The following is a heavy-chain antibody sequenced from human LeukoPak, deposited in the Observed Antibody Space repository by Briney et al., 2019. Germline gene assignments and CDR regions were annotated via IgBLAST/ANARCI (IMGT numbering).Heavy chain of an antibody. CDR2: ISGSGGST. CDR3: ARHVVTPGELDY. Sequence: GGSLRLSCAASGFTFSSYAMSWVRQAPGKGLEGVSAISGSGGSTYYADSVKGRFTISRDNSKNTLYLQMNSLRAEDTAVYYCARHVVTPGELDYWGQGTLVTVSS. V-gene: IGHV3-23*01. J-gene: IGHJ4*02. D-gene: IGHD4-23*01. CDR1: GFTFSSYA.